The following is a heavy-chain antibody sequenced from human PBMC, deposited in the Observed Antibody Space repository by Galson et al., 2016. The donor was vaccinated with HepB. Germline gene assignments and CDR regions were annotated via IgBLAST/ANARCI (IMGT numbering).Heavy chain of an antibody. CDR1: GFTFSSYS. D-gene: IGHD3-22*01. CDR3: AGTASYYYDGSGYYTPLAFGY. CDR2: ISSSSNTI. V-gene: IGHV3-48*02. J-gene: IGHJ4*02. Sequence: SLRLSCAASGFTFSSYSMNWARQAPGKGLEWVSYISSSSNTIYYADSVKGRFTISRDNAKNSLYLQMNSLRDEDTAVYYCAGTASYYYDGSGYYTPLAFGYWGQGTLVTVSS.